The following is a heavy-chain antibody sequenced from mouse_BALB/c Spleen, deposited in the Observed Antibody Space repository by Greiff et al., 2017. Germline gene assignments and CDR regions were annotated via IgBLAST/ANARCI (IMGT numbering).Heavy chain of an antibody. D-gene: IGHD1-2*01. V-gene: IGHV1S34*01. Sequence: LVKTGASVKISCKASGYSFTGYYMHWVKQSHGKSLEWIGYISCYNGATSYNQKFKGKATFTVDTSSSTAYMQFNSLTSEDSAVYYCARGSYYGSYAMDYWGQGTSVTVSS. CDR3: ARGSYYGSYAMDY. J-gene: IGHJ4*01. CDR2: ISCYNGAT. CDR1: GYSFTGYY.